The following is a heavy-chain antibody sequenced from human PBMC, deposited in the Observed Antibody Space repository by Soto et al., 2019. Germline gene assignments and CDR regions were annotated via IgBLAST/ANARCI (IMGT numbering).Heavy chain of an antibody. CDR1: GFTFTSSA. CDR3: AADPTATTTPDY. Sequence: QMQLVQSGPEVKKPGTSVKVSCKASGFTFTSSAVQWVRQARGQRIEWIGWIVVGSGNTNYAQKFQERITITRDMSTSTAYMELSSLRSEDTAVYYCAADPTATTTPDYWGQGTLVTVSS. V-gene: IGHV1-58*01. CDR2: IVVGSGNT. J-gene: IGHJ4*02. D-gene: IGHD1-1*01.